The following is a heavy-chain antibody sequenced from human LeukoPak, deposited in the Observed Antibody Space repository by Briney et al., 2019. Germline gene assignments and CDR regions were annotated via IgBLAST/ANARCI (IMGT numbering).Heavy chain of an antibody. D-gene: IGHD6-13*01. CDR3: ALGIAAVDY. V-gene: IGHV4-59*12. J-gene: IGHJ4*02. CDR1: GGSLSTYY. CDR2: VFFSGGT. Sequence: SETLSLTCSVSGGSLSTYYWSWIRQPPGKGLEWIGYVFFSGGTKYNPSLKSRVTISVDTSKNQFSLKLSSVTAADTAVYYCALGIAAVDYWGQGTLVTVSS.